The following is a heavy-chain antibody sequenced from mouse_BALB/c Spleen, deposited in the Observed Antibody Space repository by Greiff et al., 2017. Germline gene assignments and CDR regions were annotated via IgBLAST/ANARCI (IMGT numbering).Heavy chain of an antibody. V-gene: IGHV5-9-3*01. CDR2: ISSGGSYT. J-gene: IGHJ4*01. D-gene: IGHD1-1*01. Sequence: EVQLVESGGGLVKPGGSLKLSCAASGFTFSSYAMSWVRQTPEKRLEWVATISSGGSYTYYPDSVKGRFTISRDNAKNTLYLQMSSLRSEDTAMYYCARHKTTVAYAMDYWGQGTSVTVSS. CDR1: GFTFSSYA. CDR3: ARHKTTVAYAMDY.